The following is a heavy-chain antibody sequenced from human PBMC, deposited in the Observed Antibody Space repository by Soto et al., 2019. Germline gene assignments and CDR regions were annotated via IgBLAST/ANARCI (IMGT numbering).Heavy chain of an antibody. V-gene: IGHV3-15*01. D-gene: IGHD1-1*01. Sequence: EGQLVESGGGLVEPGETLRLSCAASGFTFKNAWMSWVRQAPGKGLEWVGRIKSWSDGGTTDYGAPVKGRFSISRDDAKNTLSLQMNSLRTEDTAVYYCTTGTTVAKYDFEFWGQGTLVTVSS. CDR1: GFTFKNAW. CDR2: IKSWSDGGTT. CDR3: TTGTTVAKYDFEF. J-gene: IGHJ4*02.